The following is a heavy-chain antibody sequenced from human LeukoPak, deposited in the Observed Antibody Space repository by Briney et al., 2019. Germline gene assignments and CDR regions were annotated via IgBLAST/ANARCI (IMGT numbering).Heavy chain of an antibody. D-gene: IGHD4-17*01. J-gene: IGHJ4*02. CDR3: ARDRRTVTTFDY. V-gene: IGHV3-7*01. Sequence: GGSMRLSFAASGFTFSNYWMTWVRQAPGRGLEWVANIKQDGSENYYVDSVKARFTISRDNAKNSLYLQMNSLRAEDTAVYYCARDRRTVTTFDYWGQGTNVTVSS. CDR2: IKQDGSEN. CDR1: GFTFSNYW.